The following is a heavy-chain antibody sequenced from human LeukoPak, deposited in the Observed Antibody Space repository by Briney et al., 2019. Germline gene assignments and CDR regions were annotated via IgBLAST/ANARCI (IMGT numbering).Heavy chain of an antibody. V-gene: IGHV4-39*02. D-gene: IGHD3-3*01. CDR1: GGSISSSSYY. J-gene: IGHJ4*02. CDR3: ARLHDFWSGYHLDY. CDR2: MYYSGRT. Sequence: SETLSLTCTVSGGSISSSSYYWGWIRQPPGKGLEWIGSMYYSGRTYYNPSLKSRVTSSVDTSKNHFSLMLSSVTAADTAVYYCARLHDFWSGYHLDYWGQGTLVTVSS.